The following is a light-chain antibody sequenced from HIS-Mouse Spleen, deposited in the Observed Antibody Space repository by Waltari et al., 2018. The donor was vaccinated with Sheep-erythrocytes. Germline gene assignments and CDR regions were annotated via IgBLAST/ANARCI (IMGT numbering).Light chain of an antibody. Sequence: QSALTQPPSASGSPGQSVTISCTGTSSDVGRSNHVPCDQQHPGKAPKLMIYEVSRRPSGVPDRFSGSKSGNTASLTVSGLQAEDEADYYCSSYAGSNNWVFGGGTKLTVL. J-gene: IGLJ3*02. CDR3: SSYAGSNNWV. CDR2: EVS. CDR1: SSDVGRSNH. V-gene: IGLV2-8*01.